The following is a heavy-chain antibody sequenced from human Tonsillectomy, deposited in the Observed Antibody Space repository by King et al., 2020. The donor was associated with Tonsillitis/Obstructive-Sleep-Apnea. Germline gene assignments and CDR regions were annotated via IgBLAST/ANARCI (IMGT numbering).Heavy chain of an antibody. CDR1: GFTFSSYG. V-gene: IGHV3-30*18. Sequence: VQLVESGGGGVQPGRSLRLSCAASGFTFSSYGMHWVRQAPGKGLEWVAVISYDGSNKYYADSVKGRFTISRDNSKNTLYLQMNSLRAEDTAVYYCAKGIVGATDGFDYWGQGTLVTVSS. D-gene: IGHD1-26*01. J-gene: IGHJ4*02. CDR2: ISYDGSNK. CDR3: AKGIVGATDGFDY.